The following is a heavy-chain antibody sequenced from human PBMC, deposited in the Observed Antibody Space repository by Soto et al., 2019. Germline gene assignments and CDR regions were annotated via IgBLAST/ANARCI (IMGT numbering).Heavy chain of an antibody. CDR1: GFTFDDYA. D-gene: IGHD5-12*01. J-gene: IGHJ6*02. V-gene: IGHV3-9*01. CDR3: ARVDSGYGAYYYYGMDV. CDR2: ISWNSGSI. Sequence: HPGGSLRLSCAASGFTFDDYAMHWVRQAPGKGLEWVSGISWNSGSIGYADSVKGRFTISRDNAKNSLYLQMNSLRAEDTAVYYCARVDSGYGAYYYYGMDVWGQGTTVTVSS.